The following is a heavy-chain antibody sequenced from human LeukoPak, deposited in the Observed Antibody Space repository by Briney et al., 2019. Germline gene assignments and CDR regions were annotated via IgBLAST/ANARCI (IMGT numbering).Heavy chain of an antibody. J-gene: IGHJ4*02. D-gene: IGHD1-26*01. CDR2: ILGNGDRT. CDR3: AKRDTTY. CDR1: GFTFSSYV. Sequence: PGGSLRLSCVASGFTFSSYVMAWVRQAPGKGLEWVSSILGNGDRTYYADSVKGRFTISRDNSKNTLYLQMNSLRAEDTAIYYCAKRDTTYWGQGTLVTVSS. V-gene: IGHV3-23*01.